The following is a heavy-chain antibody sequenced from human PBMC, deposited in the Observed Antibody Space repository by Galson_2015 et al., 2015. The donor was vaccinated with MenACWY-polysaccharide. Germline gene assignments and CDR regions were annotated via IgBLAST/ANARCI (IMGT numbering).Heavy chain of an antibody. CDR3: SRVILYYDSANDYYVIDY. J-gene: IGHJ4*02. Sequence: SVKVSCTASGYTFTNYGINWVRQAPGQGLEWVGWISAYNGDTNYAQSFQGRVTMTTDTSTNTAYLELRGRRSDDTAVYYCSRVILYYDSANDYYVIDYWGQGTLVTVSS. V-gene: IGHV1-18*01. CDR2: ISAYNGDT. CDR1: GYTFTNYG. D-gene: IGHD3-3*01.